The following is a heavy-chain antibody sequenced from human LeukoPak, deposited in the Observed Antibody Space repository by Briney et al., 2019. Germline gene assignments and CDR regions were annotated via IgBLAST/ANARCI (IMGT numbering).Heavy chain of an antibody. V-gene: IGHV3-53*05. D-gene: IGHD5-12*01. CDR3: AKNRWGSVATPDS. J-gene: IGHJ4*02. CDR1: GFTVSSNY. Sequence: GGSLRLSCAASGFTVSSNYMSWVRQAPGKGLEWVSIIYSGGSTFYADSVKGRFTISRDNSKNTVYLQMNSLRTEDTALYYCAKNRWGSVATPDSWGQGTLVTVSS. CDR2: IYSGGST.